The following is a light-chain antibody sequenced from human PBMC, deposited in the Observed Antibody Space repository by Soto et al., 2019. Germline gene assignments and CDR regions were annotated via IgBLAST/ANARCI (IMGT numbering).Light chain of an antibody. Sequence: DTQLTQSPSFLSASVGDRVTITCRASQGLSSDLAWYQQKPGKAPKLLIYAASTLQSGVPSRFSGSGSGTEFTLTISSLQPEDFATYYCQQLNSYPITFGQGTRLEIK. V-gene: IGKV1-9*01. CDR2: AAS. J-gene: IGKJ5*01. CDR3: QQLNSYPIT. CDR1: QGLSSD.